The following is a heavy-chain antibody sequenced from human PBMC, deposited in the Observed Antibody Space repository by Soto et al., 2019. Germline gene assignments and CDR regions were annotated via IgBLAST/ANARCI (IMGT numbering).Heavy chain of an antibody. D-gene: IGHD2-21*01. Sequence: LRLSCAASGFTFSSYWIHWVRQAPGKGLVWVSRINSDGSRTNYADSVKGQFTISKDNAKNTLYLQMNSLIAEETSLYSCARGVRGAYGLDIWGQGTMVTVSS. V-gene: IGHV3-74*01. CDR1: GFTFSSYW. CDR3: ARGVRGAYGLDI. CDR2: INSDGSRT. J-gene: IGHJ3*02.